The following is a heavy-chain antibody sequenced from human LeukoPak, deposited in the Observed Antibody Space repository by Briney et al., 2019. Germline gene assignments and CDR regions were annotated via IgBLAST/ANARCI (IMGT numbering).Heavy chain of an antibody. D-gene: IGHD2-15*01. Sequence: SETLSLTCAVYGESLSGYYWSWIRQPPGKGLEWIGEINHSGGTKYNPPPKSRVTISVDTSKNQFSLKLSSVTAADTAVYYCARIPRYCSGGSCYTVFYYYYYGMDVWGQGTTVTVSS. CDR1: GESLSGYY. CDR3: ARIPRYCSGGSCYTVFYYYYYGMDV. V-gene: IGHV4-34*01. J-gene: IGHJ6*02. CDR2: INHSGGT.